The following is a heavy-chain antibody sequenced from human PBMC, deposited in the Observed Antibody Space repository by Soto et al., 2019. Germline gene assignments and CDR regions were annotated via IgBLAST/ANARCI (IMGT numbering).Heavy chain of an antibody. CDR2: IDTDGGGT. CDR3: AMVFDL. J-gene: IGHJ5*02. V-gene: IGHV3-74*01. CDR1: GFTLGRHR. Sequence: DVQLVESGGGLVQPGGSLRVSCAASGFTLGRHRIHWVRQAPGKGLEWVSRIDTDGGGTSYADSVKGRFTLSTDNAKNTVYLQMNGLRAEDTAVYYCAMVFDLWGHGTLVTVSS.